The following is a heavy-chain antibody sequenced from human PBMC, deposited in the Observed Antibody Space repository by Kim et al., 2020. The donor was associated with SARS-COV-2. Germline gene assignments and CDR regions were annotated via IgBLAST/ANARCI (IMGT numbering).Heavy chain of an antibody. V-gene: IGHV3-49*04. D-gene: IGHD5-12*01. CDR2: IRSKTYGGTA. CDR1: GFTFGHGA. J-gene: IGHJ6*04. Sequence: GGSLRLSCTASGFTFGHGAVSWVRQAPGKGLEWLTFIRSKTYGGTAEYAASVKGRFTVSRDDSKSIAYLQVNSLKTEDTAVYYCSRVLVNTVATSHYYYAMDVWGKGTTVTVSS. CDR3: SRVLVNTVATSHYYYAMDV.